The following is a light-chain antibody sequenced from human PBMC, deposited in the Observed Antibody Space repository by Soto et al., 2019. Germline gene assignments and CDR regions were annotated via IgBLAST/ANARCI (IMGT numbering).Light chain of an antibody. CDR2: AAT. V-gene: IGKV1-12*01. Sequence: DIQMTQSPSSVSASVGDRVTITCRATQGISNWLAWYQQKPGQAPKLLIYAATSLQEGVPLRLSGSGSGADFTLTISALQPEDFATYYCQQANSLPLTFGGGTKVEIK. CDR1: QGISNW. CDR3: QQANSLPLT. J-gene: IGKJ4*01.